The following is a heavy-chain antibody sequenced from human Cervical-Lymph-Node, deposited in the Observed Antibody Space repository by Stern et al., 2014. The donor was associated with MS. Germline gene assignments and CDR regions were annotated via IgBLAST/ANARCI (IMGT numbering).Heavy chain of an antibody. CDR3: ARIQLYAFDI. J-gene: IGHJ3*02. Sequence: EVHLVESGAEVKKPGESLKISCKGSGYSFTRYWIRWVRQLPGKGLECMGIIYPGYSDTRYSPSFQGRVTISADKSISTAYLQWSSLKSSYTAMYYCARIQLYAFDIWGQGKMVTVSS. CDR2: IYPGYSDT. D-gene: IGHD5-18*01. CDR1: GYSFTRYW. V-gene: IGHV5-51*03.